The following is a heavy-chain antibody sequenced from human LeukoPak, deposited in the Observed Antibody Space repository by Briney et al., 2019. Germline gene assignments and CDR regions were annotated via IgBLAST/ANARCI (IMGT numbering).Heavy chain of an antibody. CDR2: ISAYNGNT. J-gene: IGHJ4*02. CDR1: GYTFTSYG. Sequence: ASVKVSCKASGYTFTSYGISWVRQAPGQGLEWMGWISAYNGNTNYAQKLQGRVTMTTDTSTSTAYMELRSLRSDDTALYYCARGDDILTGYYKGLDYWGQGTLVTVSS. D-gene: IGHD3-9*01. V-gene: IGHV1-18*01. CDR3: ARGDDILTGYYKGLDY.